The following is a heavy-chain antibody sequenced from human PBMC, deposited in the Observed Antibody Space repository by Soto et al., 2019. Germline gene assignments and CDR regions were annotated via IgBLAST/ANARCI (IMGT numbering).Heavy chain of an antibody. J-gene: IGHJ4*02. D-gene: IGHD1-7*01. Sequence: PSETLSLTCAVYGGPFSGYYWTWIRQPPGKGLEWIGYIYYSGSTNYNPSLKSRVTISVDTSKNQFSLKLSSVTAADTAVYYCARRYGTTFDYWGQGTLVTVSS. CDR3: ARRYGTTFDY. CDR2: IYYSGST. CDR1: GGPFSGYY. V-gene: IGHV4-59*01.